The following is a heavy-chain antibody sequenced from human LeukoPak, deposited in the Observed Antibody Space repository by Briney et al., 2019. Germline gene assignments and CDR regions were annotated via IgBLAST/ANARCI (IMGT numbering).Heavy chain of an antibody. D-gene: IGHD3-3*01. J-gene: IGHJ6*03. Sequence: GGSLRLSCEASGFTFSSYNMNWVRQAPGKGLEWVSYISSSSFTIYYADSVKGRFTISRDNAKNSLYLQMNSLGAEDTALYYCARGNDFWSGSNYYYYMDVWGKGTTVTVSS. CDR2: ISSSSFTI. V-gene: IGHV3-48*01. CDR1: GFTFSSYN. CDR3: ARGNDFWSGSNYYYYMDV.